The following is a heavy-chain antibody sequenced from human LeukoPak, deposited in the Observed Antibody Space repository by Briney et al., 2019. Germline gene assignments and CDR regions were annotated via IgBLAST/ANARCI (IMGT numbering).Heavy chain of an antibody. CDR1: GYFISSGYY. Sequence: PSETLSLTCAVSGYFISSGYYWGWIQQPPGKGLEWIGSIYHSGSTYFNPSLKSRVTISVDTSKNQFSLTLSSVTAADTAVYFCARVAASGTALDAFDNWGQGTMVTVSS. J-gene: IGHJ3*02. V-gene: IGHV4-38-2*01. D-gene: IGHD6-13*01. CDR3: ARVAASGTALDAFDN. CDR2: IYHSGST.